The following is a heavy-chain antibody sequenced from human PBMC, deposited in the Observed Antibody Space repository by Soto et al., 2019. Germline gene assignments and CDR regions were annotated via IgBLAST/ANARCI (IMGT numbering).Heavy chain of an antibody. CDR1: GGSISSGGYY. J-gene: IGHJ4*02. Sequence: QVQLQESGPGLVKPSQTLSLTCTVSGGSISSGGYYWSWIRQHPGKGLEWIGYIYYSGSTYYNPSLNSRVTISVDTSKNHFYLKLSSETAADTAVYYCARGRTREFEDYWGQGTLVTVCS. D-gene: IGHD1-7*01. V-gene: IGHV4-31*03. CDR2: IYYSGST. CDR3: ARGRTREFEDY.